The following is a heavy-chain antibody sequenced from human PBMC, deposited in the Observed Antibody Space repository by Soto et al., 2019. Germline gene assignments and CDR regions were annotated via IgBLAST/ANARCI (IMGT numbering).Heavy chain of an antibody. Sequence: QVQLVQSGAEVKKPGSSVKVSCKASGGTFSSYAISWVRQAPGQGLEWMGGIIPIFGIAKYAQKFLDRVTITADEPTTTAYMEVSSLRSEDTAVYYCARGMDDSSSWPLDDWGQGTLVTVSS. D-gene: IGHD6-13*01. J-gene: IGHJ4*02. V-gene: IGHV1-69*01. CDR3: ARGMDDSSSWPLDD. CDR2: IIPIFGIA. CDR1: GGTFSSYA.